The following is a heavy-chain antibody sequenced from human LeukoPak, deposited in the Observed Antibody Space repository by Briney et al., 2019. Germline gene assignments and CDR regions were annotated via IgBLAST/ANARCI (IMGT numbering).Heavy chain of an antibody. CDR1: GGSIGSYY. D-gene: IGHD5-24*01. Sequence: SETLSLTCTVSGGSIGSYYWSWIRQPPGKGLEWIGYIYYSGSTNYNPSLKSRVTISVDTSKNQFSLKLSSVTAADTAVYYCARARTITGYFDYWGQGTLVTVSS. V-gene: IGHV4-59*01. CDR3: ARARTITGYFDY. CDR2: IYYSGST. J-gene: IGHJ4*02.